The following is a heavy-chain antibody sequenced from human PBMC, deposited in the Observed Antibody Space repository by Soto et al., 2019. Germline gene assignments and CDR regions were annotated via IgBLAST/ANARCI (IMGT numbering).Heavy chain of an antibody. CDR3: ARRITIFGDQNWFDP. CDR2: IYPGGSDT. CDR1: GYSFTSYW. D-gene: IGHD3-3*01. V-gene: IGHV5-51*01. J-gene: IGHJ5*02. Sequence: GESLKISCKGSGYSFTSYWIGWVRQMPGKGLEWMGIIYPGGSDTRYSPSFQGQVTISADKSISTAYLQWSSLKASDTAMYYCARRITIFGDQNWFDPWGQGTLVTVSS.